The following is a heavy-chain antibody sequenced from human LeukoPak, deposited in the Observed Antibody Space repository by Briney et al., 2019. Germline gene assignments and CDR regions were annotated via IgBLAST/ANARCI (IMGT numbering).Heavy chain of an antibody. CDR3: AKDRIPVAGRQDIWDY. Sequence: PGGSLRLSCVAAGFTFSNYAMTWVRQAPGKELRWVSGISGSGDRTYYADSVKGRFTISRDNSKNTLYLQMNSLTDDDSAVYYCAKDRIPVAGRQDIWDYWGQGTLVTVSS. J-gene: IGHJ4*02. V-gene: IGHV3-23*01. CDR1: GFTFSNYA. D-gene: IGHD6-19*01. CDR2: ISGSGDRT.